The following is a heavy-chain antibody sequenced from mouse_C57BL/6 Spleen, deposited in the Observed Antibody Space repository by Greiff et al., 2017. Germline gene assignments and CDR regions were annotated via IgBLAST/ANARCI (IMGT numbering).Heavy chain of an antibody. CDR2: IYPGDGDT. CDR1: GYAFSSSW. Sequence: QVQLQQSGPELVKPGASVKISCKASGYAFSSSWMNWVKQRPGKGLEWIGRIYPGDGDTNYNGKFKGKATLTADKSSSTAYMQLSSLTSEDSAVYFCARPYYGNYDGGYFDYWGQGTTLTVSS. D-gene: IGHD2-10*01. V-gene: IGHV1-82*01. J-gene: IGHJ2*01. CDR3: ARPYYGNYDGGYFDY.